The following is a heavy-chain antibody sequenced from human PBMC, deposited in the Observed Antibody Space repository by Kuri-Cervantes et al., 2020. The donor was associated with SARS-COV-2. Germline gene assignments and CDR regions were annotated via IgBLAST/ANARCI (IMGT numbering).Heavy chain of an antibody. CDR1: GGTFSSYA. J-gene: IGHJ3*02. V-gene: IGHV1-69*04. CDR2: IIPILGIA. Sequence: AVKVSCKASGGTFSSYAISWVRQAPGEGVEWMGRIIPILGIANHARKFQGRVTISADKSTSTAYMQLSSRRSEDTAVYYCARSRITTDDFDIWGQGTMVTVSS. CDR3: ARSRITTDDFDI. D-gene: IGHD3-22*01.